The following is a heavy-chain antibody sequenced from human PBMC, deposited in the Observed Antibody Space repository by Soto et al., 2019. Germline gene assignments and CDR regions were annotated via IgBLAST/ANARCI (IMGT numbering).Heavy chain of an antibody. CDR3: ARRLNIVATGKYFDY. J-gene: IGHJ4*02. Sequence: TLSLTCTVSGGSISSSSYYWGWIRQPPGKGLEWIGSIYYSGSTYYNPSLKSRVTISVDTSKNQFSLKLSSVTAADTAVYYCARRLNIVATGKYFDYWGQGTLVTVSS. V-gene: IGHV4-39*01. D-gene: IGHD5-12*01. CDR1: GGSISSSSYY. CDR2: IYYSGST.